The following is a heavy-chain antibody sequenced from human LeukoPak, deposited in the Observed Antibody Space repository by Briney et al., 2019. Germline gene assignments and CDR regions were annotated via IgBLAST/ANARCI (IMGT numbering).Heavy chain of an antibody. CDR2: IKQDGAEK. D-gene: IGHD6-13*01. CDR3: AKHQLVGDWYFDL. Sequence: GGSLRLSCAASGFTFSRYWMSWVRQAPGKGLEWVANIKQDGAEKYYVDSVKGRFTISRENAKKSLYLQMNSLRAEDTAVYYCAKHQLVGDWYFDLWGRGTLVTVSS. J-gene: IGHJ2*01. V-gene: IGHV3-7*02. CDR1: GFTFSRYW.